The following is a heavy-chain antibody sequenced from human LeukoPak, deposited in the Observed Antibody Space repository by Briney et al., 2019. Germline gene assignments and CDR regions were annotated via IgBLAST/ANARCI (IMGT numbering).Heavy chain of an antibody. CDR3: AREQVLLWFGELSGFDY. D-gene: IGHD3-10*01. Sequence: PGGSLRLSCAASGFTFSSYSMNSVRQAPGKGLEWVSSISSSSSYIYYADSVKGRFTISRDNAKNSLYLQMNSLRAEDTAVYYCAREQVLLWFGELSGFDYWGQGTLVTVSS. CDR1: GFTFSSYS. V-gene: IGHV3-21*01. J-gene: IGHJ4*02. CDR2: ISSSSSYI.